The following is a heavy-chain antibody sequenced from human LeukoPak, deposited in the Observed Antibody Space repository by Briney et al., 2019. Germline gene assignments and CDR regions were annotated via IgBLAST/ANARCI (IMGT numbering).Heavy chain of an antibody. J-gene: IGHJ4*02. D-gene: IGHD5-12*01. CDR3: AKDDGSGYSGYDSWGY. CDR2: IRYDGSNK. CDR1: GFTFNNAW. Sequence: GGSLRLSCAASGFTFNNAWMSWVRQAPGKGLEWVAFIRYDGSNKYYADSVKGRFTISRDNSKNTLYLQMNSLRAEDTAVYYCAKDDGSGYSGYDSWGYWGQGTLVTVSS. V-gene: IGHV3-30*02.